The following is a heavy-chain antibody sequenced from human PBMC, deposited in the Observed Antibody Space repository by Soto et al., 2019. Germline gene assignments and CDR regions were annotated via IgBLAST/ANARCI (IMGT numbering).Heavy chain of an antibody. J-gene: IGHJ6*02. D-gene: IGHD3-3*01. CDR1: GFTFDDYG. Sequence: EVQLVESGGGVVRPGGSLRLSCAASGFTFDDYGMSWVRQAPGKGLEWVSGINWNGGSTGYADSVKGRFTISRDNAKNSLYLQMYSLRAEDTALYYCARGRATIFGVVTSYYYYYGMDVWGQGTTVTVSS. CDR3: ARGRATIFGVVTSYYYYYGMDV. V-gene: IGHV3-20*04. CDR2: INWNGGST.